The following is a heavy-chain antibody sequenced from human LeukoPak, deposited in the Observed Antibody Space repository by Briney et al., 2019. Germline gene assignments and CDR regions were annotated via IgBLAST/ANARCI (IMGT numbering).Heavy chain of an antibody. Sequence: GGSLRLSCAASGFTFSSYGMHWVRQAPGKGLEWVAVISYDGSNKYYADSVKGRFTISRDNSKNTLYLQMNSLRAEDTAVYYCAKDARSGYYIHFDYWGQGTLVTVSS. J-gene: IGHJ4*02. D-gene: IGHD3-3*01. V-gene: IGHV3-30*18. CDR1: GFTFSSYG. CDR2: ISYDGSNK. CDR3: AKDARSGYYIHFDY.